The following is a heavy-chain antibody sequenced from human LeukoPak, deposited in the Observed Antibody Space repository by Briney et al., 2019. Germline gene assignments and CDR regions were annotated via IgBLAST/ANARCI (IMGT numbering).Heavy chain of an antibody. Sequence: GGSLRLSCAASGFTFSSYWMSWVRQAPGKGLEWVANIKKDGSDKYYVDSVKGRFTVSRDNTKNSLYLQMNSLSAEDTAVYYCLQYDSGSTWGQGTLVTVSS. CDR3: LQYDSGST. D-gene: IGHD3-10*01. CDR1: GFTFSSYW. CDR2: IKKDGSDK. J-gene: IGHJ5*02. V-gene: IGHV3-7*01.